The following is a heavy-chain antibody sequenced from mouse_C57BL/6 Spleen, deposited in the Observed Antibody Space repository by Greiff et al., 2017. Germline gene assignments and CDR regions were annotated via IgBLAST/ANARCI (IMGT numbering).Heavy chain of an antibody. V-gene: IGHV1-64*01. CDR1: GYTFTSYW. CDR2: IHPNSGST. CDR3: AREGVYYGSSYGYFDV. Sequence: VKLQQPGAELVKPGASVKLSCKASGYTFTSYWMHWVKQRPGQGLEWIGMIHPNSGSTNYNEKFKSKATLTVDKSSSTAYMQLSSLTSEDSAVYYCAREGVYYGSSYGYFDVWGTGTTVTVSS. D-gene: IGHD1-1*01. J-gene: IGHJ1*03.